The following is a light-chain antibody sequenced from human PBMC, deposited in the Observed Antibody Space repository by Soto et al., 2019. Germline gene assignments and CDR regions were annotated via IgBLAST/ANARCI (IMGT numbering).Light chain of an antibody. V-gene: IGKV3D-15*01. CDR1: QSVSSN. Sequence: VRVTRRATTQSASAAVRATITCRASQSVSSNLAWYQQKPGQAPRLLIYGASTRATGIPARFSGSGSGTDFTLTISSLQPEDVATYYCHQSYSTLYTFGQGTRLEIK. CDR3: HQSYSTLYT. J-gene: IGKJ5*01. CDR2: GAS.